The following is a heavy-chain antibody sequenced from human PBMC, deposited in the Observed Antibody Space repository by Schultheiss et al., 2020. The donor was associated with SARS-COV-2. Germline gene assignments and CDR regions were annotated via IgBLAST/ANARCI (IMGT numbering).Heavy chain of an antibody. CDR1: GGSISSGGYS. Sequence: SETLSLTCAVSGGSISSGGYSWSWIRQPPGKGLEWIGYIYHSGSTYYNPSLKSRVTISVDRSKNQFSLKLSSVTAADTAVYYCARSGWGWFDPWGQGTLVTVSS. J-gene: IGHJ5*02. D-gene: IGHD3-16*01. V-gene: IGHV4-30-2*01. CDR2: IYHSGST. CDR3: ARSGWGWFDP.